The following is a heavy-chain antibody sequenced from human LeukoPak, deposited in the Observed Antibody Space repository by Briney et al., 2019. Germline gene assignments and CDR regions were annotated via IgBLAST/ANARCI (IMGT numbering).Heavy chain of an antibody. J-gene: IGHJ4*02. CDR3: ARDRRNYDSPRYFDC. Sequence: ASVKVSCKASGGTFSSYAISWVRQAPGQGLEWMGGIIPIFGTANYAQKFQGRVTITADKSTSTAYMELSSLRSEDTAVYYCARDRRNYDSPRYFDCWGQGTLVTVSS. D-gene: IGHD3-22*01. V-gene: IGHV1-69*06. CDR1: GGTFSSYA. CDR2: IIPIFGTA.